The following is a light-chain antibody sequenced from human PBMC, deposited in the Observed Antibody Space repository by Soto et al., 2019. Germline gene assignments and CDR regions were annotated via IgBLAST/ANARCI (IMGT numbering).Light chain of an antibody. CDR2: DAS. Sequence: DIQMTQSPSPLSASVGDRVTITCRASQTISIWLAWYQQKPGKAPKLLIYDASSLESGVPSRFSGSGSGTECTLTISSLQPDDAATYYCQQYNSYSRTLGQGTKVDI. CDR1: QTISIW. V-gene: IGKV1-5*01. J-gene: IGKJ1*01. CDR3: QQYNSYSRT.